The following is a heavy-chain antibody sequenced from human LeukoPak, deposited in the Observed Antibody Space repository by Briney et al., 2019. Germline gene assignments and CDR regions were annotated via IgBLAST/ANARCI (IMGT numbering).Heavy chain of an antibody. Sequence: TSETLSLTCTVSGGSISSYYWSWIRQPAGKGPEWIGRIYTSGSTNYNPSLKSRVTMSVDTSKNQFSLKLSSVTAADTAVYYCARRARDSSGYYYMDVWGKGTTVTVSS. CDR3: ARRARDSSGYYYMDV. CDR1: GGSISSYY. D-gene: IGHD3-22*01. CDR2: IYTSGST. V-gene: IGHV4-4*07. J-gene: IGHJ6*03.